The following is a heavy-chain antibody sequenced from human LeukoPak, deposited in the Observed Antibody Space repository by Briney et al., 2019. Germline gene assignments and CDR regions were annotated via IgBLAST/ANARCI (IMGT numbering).Heavy chain of an antibody. V-gene: IGHV4-31*03. CDR2: IYYSGST. D-gene: IGHD3-10*01. CDR3: ARSPYYYGSGSYHELYYFDY. J-gene: IGHJ4*02. CDR1: GGSISSGGYY. Sequence: SETLSLTCTVSGGSISSGGYYWSWIRQHPGKGLEWIGYIYYSGSTYYNPSLKSRVTISVDTSKNQFSLKLSSVTAADTAVYYRARSPYYYGSGSYHELYYFDYWGQGTLVTVSS.